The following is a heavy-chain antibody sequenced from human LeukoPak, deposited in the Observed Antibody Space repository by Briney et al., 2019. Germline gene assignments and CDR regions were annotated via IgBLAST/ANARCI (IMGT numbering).Heavy chain of an antibody. D-gene: IGHD3-22*01. CDR3: AKGRYHDSSGYPIDY. Sequence: GGSLRLSCAASGFTFSDYDIHWVRQAPGKGLEWVAFIRYDGNIKYFADSVKGRFTISRDNSKNTLSLQMDSLRAEDTAVYHCAKGRYHDSSGYPIDYWGQGTLVTVPS. J-gene: IGHJ4*02. CDR2: IRYDGNIK. CDR1: GFTFSDYD. V-gene: IGHV3-30*02.